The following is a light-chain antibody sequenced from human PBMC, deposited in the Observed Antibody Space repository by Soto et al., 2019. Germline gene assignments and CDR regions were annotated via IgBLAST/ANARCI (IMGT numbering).Light chain of an antibody. Sequence: DIVLAQSPGTLSLSPGERATLYCRASQSVSSNHLAWYQQKPGQAPRLLIDGGSSSATDIPVRFSGSGSETDFTLTITRLEPEDFAMYYCQQYSSSRTFGQGTKVEIK. V-gene: IGKV3-20*01. CDR1: QSVSSNH. J-gene: IGKJ1*01. CDR3: QQYSSSRT. CDR2: GGS.